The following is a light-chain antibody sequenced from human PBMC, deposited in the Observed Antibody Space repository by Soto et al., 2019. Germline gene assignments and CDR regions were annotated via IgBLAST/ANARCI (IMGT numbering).Light chain of an antibody. CDR3: CSYATTSTYV. Sequence: QSVLTQPASVSGSPGQSITISCTGTSSDVGNYNLVSWYQHHPGKAPKLMIYDVSKRPSGLSNRFSGSKSGNTASLTISGLRAEDECDYYCCSYATTSTYVFGTGTKVTVL. J-gene: IGLJ1*01. V-gene: IGLV2-23*02. CDR2: DVS. CDR1: SSDVGNYNL.